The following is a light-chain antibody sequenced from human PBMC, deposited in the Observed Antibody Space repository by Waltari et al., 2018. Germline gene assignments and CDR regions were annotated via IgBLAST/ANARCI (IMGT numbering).Light chain of an antibody. V-gene: IGKV3-11*01. CDR3: QQRSNWGLT. CDR1: RSVSSY. CDR2: DAS. J-gene: IGKJ4*01. Sequence: EIVLTQSPATLSLSPGERATLACSASRSVSSYLAWYQHKPGQAPRLLIVDASNRATGIPARFSGSGSGTDFTLTISSLEPEDFAVYYCQQRSNWGLTFGGGTKVEI.